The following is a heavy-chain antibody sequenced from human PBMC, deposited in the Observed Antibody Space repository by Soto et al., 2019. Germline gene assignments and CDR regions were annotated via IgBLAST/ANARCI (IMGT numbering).Heavy chain of an antibody. CDR3: AREGSHSGYDLAQFDY. Sequence: PSQTLSLTCAISGDSVSSNSAAWNWIRQSPSRGLERLGRTYYRSKWYNDYAVSVKSRITINPDTSKIQFSLQLNSVTPEDTAVYYCAREGSHSGYDLAQFDYWGQGTLVTVSS. D-gene: IGHD5-12*01. J-gene: IGHJ4*02. CDR1: GDSVSSNSAA. V-gene: IGHV6-1*01. CDR2: TYYRSKWYN.